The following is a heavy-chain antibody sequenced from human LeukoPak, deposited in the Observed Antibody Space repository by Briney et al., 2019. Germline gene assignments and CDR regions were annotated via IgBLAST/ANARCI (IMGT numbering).Heavy chain of an antibody. CDR3: AVLTYYDFWSGYYHPDAFDI. V-gene: IGHV3-7*01. CDR2: IKQDGSEK. J-gene: IGHJ3*02. D-gene: IGHD3-3*01. Sequence: GGSLRLSCAASGFTFSSYWMSWVRQAPGKGLEWVANIKQDGSEKYYVDSVKGRFTISRDNAKNSLYLQMNSLRAEDTAVYYCAVLTYYDFWSGYYHPDAFDIWGQGKMVTVSS. CDR1: GFTFSSYW.